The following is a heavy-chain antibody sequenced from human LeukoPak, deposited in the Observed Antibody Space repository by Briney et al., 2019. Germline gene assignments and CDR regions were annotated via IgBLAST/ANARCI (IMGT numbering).Heavy chain of an antibody. D-gene: IGHD2-21*02. CDR1: GFTFSSYG. V-gene: IGHV3-33*01. Sequence: PGGSLRLSCAPSGFTFSSYGMHWVRQAPGKGLEWVAVIWYDGSNKYYADSVKGRFTISRDNSKNTLYLQMNSLRAEDTAVYYCARETRIVVVTAIDYYYYYGMDVWGQGTTVTVSS. CDR3: ARETRIVVVTAIDYYYYYGMDV. J-gene: IGHJ6*02. CDR2: IWYDGSNK.